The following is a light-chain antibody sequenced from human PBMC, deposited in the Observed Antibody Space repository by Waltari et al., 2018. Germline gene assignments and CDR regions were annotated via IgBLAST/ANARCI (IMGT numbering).Light chain of an antibody. CDR3: QHYVRLPVS. J-gene: IGKJ1*01. Sequence: EIVLTQSPGTLSLSPGERATLSCRASQSVTRSLAWHQQKPGQAPTPLIYGASSRPTGVPDRFSGSGSGTDCRLTISRLEPEDFAVYYCQHYVRLPVSFGQGTKVEIK. V-gene: IGKV3-20*01. CDR2: GAS. CDR1: QSVTRS.